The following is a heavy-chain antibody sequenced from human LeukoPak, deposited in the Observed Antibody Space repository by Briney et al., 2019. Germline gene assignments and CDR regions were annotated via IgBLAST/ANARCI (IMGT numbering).Heavy chain of an antibody. V-gene: IGHV1-2*06. CDR3: ARDAEYYDFWSGYYVWFDP. D-gene: IGHD3-3*01. CDR2: INPNSGGT. J-gene: IGHJ5*02. Sequence: ASVKVSCKASGYTFTGYYMHWVRQAPGQGLEWMGRINPNSGGTNYAQKFQGRVTMTRDTSIGTAYMELSRLRSDDTAVYYCARDAEYYDFWSGYYVWFDPWGQGTLVTVSS. CDR1: GYTFTGYY.